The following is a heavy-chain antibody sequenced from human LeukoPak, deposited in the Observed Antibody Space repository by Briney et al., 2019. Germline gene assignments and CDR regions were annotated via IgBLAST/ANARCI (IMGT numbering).Heavy chain of an antibody. J-gene: IGHJ6*02. D-gene: IGHD4-17*01. V-gene: IGHV3-30*18. CDR1: GFTFSSYG. CDR2: ISYDGSNK. CDR3: AKDEADYGDYVGMYYYYYGMDV. Sequence: GRSLRLSCAASGFTFSSYGMHWVPQAPGKGLEWVAVISYDGSNKYYADSVKGRFTISRDNSKNTLYLQMNSLRAEDTAVYYCAKDEADYGDYVGMYYYYYGMDVWGQGATVTVSS.